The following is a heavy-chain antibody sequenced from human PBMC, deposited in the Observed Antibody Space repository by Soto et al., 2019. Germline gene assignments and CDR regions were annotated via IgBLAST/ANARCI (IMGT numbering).Heavy chain of an antibody. CDR1: GYTFTRYY. J-gene: IGHJ1*01. CDR3: TRTLTPTPAEYFQH. V-gene: IGHV1-46*03. D-gene: IGHD2-15*01. CDR2: INPSGGST. Sequence: QVQLVQSGAEVKKPGASVKVSCKASGYTFTRYYMHWVRQAPGQGLEWLGMINPSGGSTSYAQKFQGRVTMTRDTSTSTVSMELSSLRSEDTAVYYCTRTLTPTPAEYFQHWGQGTLVTVSS.